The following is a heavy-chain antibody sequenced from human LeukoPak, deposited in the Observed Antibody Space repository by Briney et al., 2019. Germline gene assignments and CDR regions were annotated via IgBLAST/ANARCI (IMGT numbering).Heavy chain of an antibody. CDR3: ARHGSGSGGSSIFDY. J-gene: IGHJ4*02. D-gene: IGHD3-10*01. CDR2: IYPGDSDT. V-gene: IGHV5-51*01. Sequence: GESLKISCKGSGYSFATYWIAWVRQMPGKGLEWMGIIYPGDSDTRYSPSFQGQVTISADKSISTAYLQWSSLKASDTAMYYCARHGSGSGGSSIFDYLGQGTLVTVSS. CDR1: GYSFATYW.